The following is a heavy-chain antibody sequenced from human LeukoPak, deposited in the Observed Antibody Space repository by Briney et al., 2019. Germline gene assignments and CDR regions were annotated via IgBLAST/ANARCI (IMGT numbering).Heavy chain of an antibody. CDR1: GYTFADYY. J-gene: IGHJ3*01. V-gene: IGHV1-2*02. CDR3: ARERNYGDYGNAFDV. CDR2: INPKRGVT. D-gene: IGHD4-17*01. Sequence: ASVKVSCKASGYTFADYYIHWMRQAPGQGLEWMGWINPKRGVTTYAQKFQGRVTMTRDTSITTAYMELTRLRSDDTTIYYCARERNYGDYGNAFDVWGQGTKVTVSS.